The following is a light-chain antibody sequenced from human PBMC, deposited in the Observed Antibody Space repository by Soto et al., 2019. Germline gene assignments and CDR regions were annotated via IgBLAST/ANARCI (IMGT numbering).Light chain of an antibody. J-gene: IGKJ4*01. CDR3: QQFDNLPLT. V-gene: IGKV1-33*01. CDR1: QDISNY. Sequence: DIQMTQSPSSLSASVGDRVTITCQASQDISNYLNWYQQKPGKAPKILIYDVSVLEAGVPSRFSGGGSATHFTLTISSLQAEDAATYYCQQFDNLPLTFAGGTKVEIK. CDR2: DVS.